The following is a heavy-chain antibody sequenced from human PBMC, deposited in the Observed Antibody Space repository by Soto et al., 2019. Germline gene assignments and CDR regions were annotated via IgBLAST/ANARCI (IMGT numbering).Heavy chain of an antibody. D-gene: IGHD5-12*01. Sequence: GTSVKVSCKASGVTFSSYAISWVRQAPVQGLEWMGWIIPIFGTANYAQKFQGRVTLTADESTSTAYMDLISLRSEDTAVYYCARDSGSSPSPTRIVATLSNYYYRKDVWGQGTTDNVSS. CDR3: ARDSGSSPSPTRIVATLSNYYYRKDV. CDR2: IIPIFGTA. J-gene: IGHJ6*02. CDR1: GVTFSSYA. V-gene: IGHV1-69*13.